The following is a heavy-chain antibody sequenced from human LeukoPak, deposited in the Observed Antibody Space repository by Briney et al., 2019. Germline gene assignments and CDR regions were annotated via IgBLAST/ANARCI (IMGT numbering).Heavy chain of an antibody. CDR2: ISYDETNK. CDR1: GLTFSSYA. V-gene: IGHV3-30-3*01. Sequence: GRSLRLSCAASGLTFSSYAMHWVRQAPGKGLEWVAVISYDETNKYYADSVKGRFTISRDNSKNTLYLRMNSLRAEDTAVYYCATSPRYKQQLGYFDYWGQGTLVTVSS. CDR3: ATSPRYKQQLGYFDY. D-gene: IGHD6-13*01. J-gene: IGHJ4*02.